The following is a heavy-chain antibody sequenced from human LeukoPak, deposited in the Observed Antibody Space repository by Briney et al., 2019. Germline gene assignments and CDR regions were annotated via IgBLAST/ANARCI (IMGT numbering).Heavy chain of an antibody. CDR3: ARDTWGSSSPYYYYYMDV. Sequence: SETLSPTCTVSGGSISSYYWSWIRQPAGKGLEWIGRIYTSGSTNYNPSLKSRVTMSVDTSKNQFSLKLSSVTAADTAVYYCARDTWGSSSPYYYYYMDVWGKGTTVTVSS. CDR1: GGSISSYY. D-gene: IGHD6-6*01. CDR2: IYTSGST. J-gene: IGHJ6*03. V-gene: IGHV4-4*07.